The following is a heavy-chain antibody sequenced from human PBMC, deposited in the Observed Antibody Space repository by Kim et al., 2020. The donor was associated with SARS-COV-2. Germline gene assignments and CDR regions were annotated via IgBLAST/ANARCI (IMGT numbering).Heavy chain of an antibody. CDR1: GFTFSSYG. CDR3: ARGLITMVRGRVHNYGMDV. D-gene: IGHD3-10*01. J-gene: IGHJ6*02. CDR2: IWYDGSNK. V-gene: IGHV3-33*01. Sequence: GGSLRLSCAASGFTFSSYGMHWVRQAPGKGLEWVAVIWYDGSNKYYADSVKGRFTISRDNSKNTLYLQMNSLRAEDTAVYYCARGLITMVRGRVHNYGMDVWGQGTTVTVSS.